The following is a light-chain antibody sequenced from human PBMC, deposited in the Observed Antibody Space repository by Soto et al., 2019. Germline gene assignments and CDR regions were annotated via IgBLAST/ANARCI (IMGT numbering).Light chain of an antibody. CDR1: QSVSNN. CDR2: GAS. V-gene: IGKV3D-15*01. Sequence: EIVMTQSPATLSVSPWERATLSCRAGQSVSNNLAWYQQKPGQAPRLLIYGASTRATGIPARFSGSGSGTEFTLTISSLQSEDFAVYYCQQYNNWPAITFGQGTRLEIK. CDR3: QQYNNWPAIT. J-gene: IGKJ5*01.